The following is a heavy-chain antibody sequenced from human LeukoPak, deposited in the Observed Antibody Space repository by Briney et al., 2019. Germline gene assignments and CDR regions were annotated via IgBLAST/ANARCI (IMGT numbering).Heavy chain of an antibody. D-gene: IGHD3-16*01. CDR1: GGSISSGDYF. CDR3: ARRGGGRWFDP. J-gene: IGHJ5*02. CDR2: IYNTGNT. V-gene: IGHV4-31*03. Sequence: SGTLSLTCTVSGGSISSGDYFWSWIRQHPERGLEWVGYIYNTGNTYCNPSLKSRVTLSVDTSKNQFSLRLTSVTAADTAVYYCARRGGGRWFDPWGQGTLVTVSS.